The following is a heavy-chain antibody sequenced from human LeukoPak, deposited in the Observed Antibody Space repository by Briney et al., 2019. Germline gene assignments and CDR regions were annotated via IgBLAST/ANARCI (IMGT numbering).Heavy chain of an antibody. D-gene: IGHD1-1*01. CDR3: TKDGGTAFYYFDY. J-gene: IGHJ4*02. CDR2: ISWNSGNI. CDR1: GFTFDDYA. V-gene: IGHV3-9*01. Sequence: GGSLRLSCAASGFTFDDYAMPWVRQAPGKGLEWVSGISWNSGNIDYADSVKGRFTISRDNAKNSLYLQMNSLRAEDTALYLCTKDGGTAFYYFDYWGQGTLVTVSS.